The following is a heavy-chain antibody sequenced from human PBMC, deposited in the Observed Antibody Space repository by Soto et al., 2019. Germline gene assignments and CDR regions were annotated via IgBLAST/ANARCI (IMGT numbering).Heavy chain of an antibody. V-gene: IGHV3-23*01. CDR1: GFIFSDYA. J-gene: IGHJ5*01. D-gene: IGHD6-19*01. Sequence: DVQLLESGGGLVQPGGSLRLSCAASGFIFSDYAMTWVRQAPGKGLEWVSGIGGGGSDTYYVDSVKGRFTISRDNSKNTLYLQMNSLRAEDTALYYCAKDAVPFNGQWDWCDSWGQGTLVTVSS. CDR2: IGGGGSDT. CDR3: AKDAVPFNGQWDWCDS.